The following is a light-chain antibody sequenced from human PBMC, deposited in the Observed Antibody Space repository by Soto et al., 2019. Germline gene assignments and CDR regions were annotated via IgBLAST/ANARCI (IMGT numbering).Light chain of an antibody. V-gene: IGLV1-40*01. CDR2: GNS. Sequence: QSVLTQPPSVSGAPGQRVTISCTGSSSNIGAGYDVHWYQQLPGTAPKLLIYGNSNRPSGVPDRFSGSKSGTSASLAITGLQAEDEADYYCCSYAAINTPFGGGTKVTVL. CDR1: SSNIGAGYD. J-gene: IGLJ2*01. CDR3: CSYAAINTP.